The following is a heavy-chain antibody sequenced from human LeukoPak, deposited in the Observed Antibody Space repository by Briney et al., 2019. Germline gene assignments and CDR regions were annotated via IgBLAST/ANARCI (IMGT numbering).Heavy chain of an antibody. CDR1: GGSISSSSYY. J-gene: IGHJ4*02. D-gene: IGHD4-17*01. V-gene: IGHV4-39*01. CDR3: ARPCGAAGLD. Sequence: ETLSLTCTVSGGSISSSSYYWGWIRQPPGKGLEWIGSIYYSGSTYYNPSLKSRVTISVDTSKNQFSLKLSSVTAADTAVYYCARPCGAAGLDWGQRTMVTVSS. CDR2: IYYSGST.